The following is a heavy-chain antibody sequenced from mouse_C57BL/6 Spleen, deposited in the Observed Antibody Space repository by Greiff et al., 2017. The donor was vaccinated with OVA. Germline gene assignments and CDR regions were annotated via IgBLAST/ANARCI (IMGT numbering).Heavy chain of an antibody. J-gene: IGHJ4*01. V-gene: IGHV1-55*01. CDR3: ARGYCDMDY. Sequence: QVQLQQSGAELVKPGASVKMSCKASGYTFTSYWITWVKQRPGQGLEWIGDIYPGSGSTNYNEKFKSKATLTVDTSSSTACMQLSSLTTEDSAVYYCARGYCDMDYWGQGTTVTVSS. CDR2: IYPGSGST. CDR1: GYTFTSYW.